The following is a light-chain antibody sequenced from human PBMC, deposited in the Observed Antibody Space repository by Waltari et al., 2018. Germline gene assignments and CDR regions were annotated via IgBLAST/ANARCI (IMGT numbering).Light chain of an antibody. CDR3: LQYYTTPYT. CDR1: QSVLYSSNNKNY. Sequence: DIVMTQSPDSLAVSLGERATINCKSSQSVLYSSNNKNYLSWYQQKPGQPPKLLISCASTRASGVPDLFSGSGSGTDFTLTISSLQAEDVAVYYCLQYYTTPYTFGQGIKLEI. CDR2: CAS. J-gene: IGKJ2*01. V-gene: IGKV4-1*01.